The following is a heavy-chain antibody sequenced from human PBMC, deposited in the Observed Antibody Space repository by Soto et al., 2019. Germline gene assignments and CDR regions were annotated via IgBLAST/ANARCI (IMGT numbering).Heavy chain of an antibody. D-gene: IGHD3-22*01. Sequence: ASVKVSCKASGYTFTSYAMHWVRQAPGQRLEWMGWINAGNGNTKYSQKFQGRVTITRDTSASTAYMELSSLRSEDTAVYYCARGGATMIVVVTNWFDPWGQGTLVTVSS. CDR1: GYTFTSYA. J-gene: IGHJ5*02. CDR2: INAGNGNT. V-gene: IGHV1-3*01. CDR3: ARGGATMIVVVTNWFDP.